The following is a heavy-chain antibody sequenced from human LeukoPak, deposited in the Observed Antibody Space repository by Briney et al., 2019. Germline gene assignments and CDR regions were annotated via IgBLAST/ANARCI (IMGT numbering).Heavy chain of an antibody. CDR3: ARGDWLHDGGNGPDY. J-gene: IGHJ4*02. Sequence: SETLSLTCTVSGGSISSSSFYWGWIRQPPGKGLEWIESIYYSGSTYYNPSLKSRVTISVDTSKNQFSLRLGSVTAADTAVYFCARGDWLHDGGNGPDYWGQGTLVTVSS. CDR2: IYYSGST. CDR1: GGSISSSSFY. V-gene: IGHV4-39*01. D-gene: IGHD4-23*01.